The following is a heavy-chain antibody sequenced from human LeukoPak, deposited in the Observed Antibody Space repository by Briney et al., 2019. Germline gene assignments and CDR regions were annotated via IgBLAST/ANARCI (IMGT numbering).Heavy chain of an antibody. D-gene: IGHD6-6*01. V-gene: IGHV3-30*03. CDR3: ARVLSEQLVRSSYFDY. CDR2: ISYDGSNK. Sequence: PGGSLRLSCAASGFTFSSYGMHWVRQAPGKGLEWVAVISYDGSNKYYADSVKGRFTISRDNSKNTLYLQMNSLRAEDTAVYYCARVLSEQLVRSSYFDYWGQGTLVTVSS. J-gene: IGHJ4*02. CDR1: GFTFSSYG.